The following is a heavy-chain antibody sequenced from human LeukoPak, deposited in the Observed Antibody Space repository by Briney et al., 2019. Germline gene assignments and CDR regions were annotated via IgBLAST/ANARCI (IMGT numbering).Heavy chain of an antibody. CDR3: ARVGQGLLYDSSGYYLCYFDY. V-gene: IGHV3-7*01. D-gene: IGHD3-22*01. Sequence: GGSLRLSCAASGFTFSSYWMSWVRQAPGKGLEWVANIKQDGSEKYYVDSVKGRFTISRDNAKNSLYLQMNSLRAEDTAVYYCARVGQGLLYDSSGYYLCYFDYWGQGTLVTVSS. CDR2: IKQDGSEK. CDR1: GFTFSSYW. J-gene: IGHJ4*02.